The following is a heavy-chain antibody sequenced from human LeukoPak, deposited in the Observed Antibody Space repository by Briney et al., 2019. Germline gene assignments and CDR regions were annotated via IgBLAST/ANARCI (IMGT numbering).Heavy chain of an antibody. D-gene: IGHD1-26*01. CDR3: ARSSAQGGPFDY. CDR2: INPNSGGT. CDR1: GYTFTGYY. Sequence: ASVKVSCKASGYTFTGYYMHWVRQAPGQGLEWMGWINPNSGGTDYAQKFQGRVTMTRDTSISTAYTELSRLRSDDTAVYYCARSSAQGGPFDYWGQGTLVTVSS. V-gene: IGHV1-2*02. J-gene: IGHJ4*02.